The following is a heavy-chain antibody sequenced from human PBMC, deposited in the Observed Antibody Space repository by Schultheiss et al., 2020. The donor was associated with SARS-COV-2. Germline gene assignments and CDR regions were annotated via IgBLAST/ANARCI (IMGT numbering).Heavy chain of an antibody. CDR1: GYTFTSYD. V-gene: IGHV1-8*01. CDR2: MNPNSGNT. Sequence: ASVKVSCKASGYTFTSYDINWVRQATGQGLEWMGWMNPNSGNTGYAQKLQGRVTMTTDTSTSTAYMELSRLRSDDTAMYYCARMGTATGSYYYYGMDVWGQGTTVTVSS. D-gene: IGHD1-26*01. J-gene: IGHJ6*02. CDR3: ARMGTATGSYYYYGMDV.